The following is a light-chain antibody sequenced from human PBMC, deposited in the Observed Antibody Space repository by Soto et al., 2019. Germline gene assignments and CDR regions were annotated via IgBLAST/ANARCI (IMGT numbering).Light chain of an antibody. CDR2: EVS. CDR1: SSDVGGYNS. Sequence: QSVLTQPASVSGSPGQSITISCTGTSSDVGGYNSVSWYQQHPGKAPKLMIYEVSNRPSGVSNRFSGSKSGNKASLTISGLQAEDEADYYCSSYTTSSTLLYVFGTGTKLTVL. V-gene: IGLV2-14*01. J-gene: IGLJ1*01. CDR3: SSYTTSSTLLYV.